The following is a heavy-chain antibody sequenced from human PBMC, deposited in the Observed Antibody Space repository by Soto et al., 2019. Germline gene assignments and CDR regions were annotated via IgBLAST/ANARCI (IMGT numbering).Heavy chain of an antibody. CDR1: GYTFTSYG. V-gene: IGHV1-18*01. CDR2: ISAYNGNT. CDR3: ARDPSSSSRFDP. D-gene: IGHD6-13*01. J-gene: IGHJ5*02. Sequence: QVQLVQSGAEVKKPGASVKVSCKASGYTFTSYGISWVRQAPGQGLEWMGWISAYNGNTNHAQKLQGRDTMTTDTSTSTAYTELRSLRSDDTAVYYCARDPSSSSRFDPWGQGTLVTDSS.